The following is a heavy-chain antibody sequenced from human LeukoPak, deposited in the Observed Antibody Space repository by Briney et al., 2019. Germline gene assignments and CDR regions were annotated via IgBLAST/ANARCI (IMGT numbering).Heavy chain of an antibody. V-gene: IGHV1-2*02. CDR3: ARGHIGTYHYFDY. CDR2: INPNSGGT. CDR1: GYTFTGYY. Sequence: ASVKVSCKASGYTFTGYYMHWVRQAPGQGLEWMGWINPNSGGTNYAQRFQGRVTMTRDTSISTAYMELSRLRSDDTALYYCARGHIGTYHYFDYWGQGTLVTVSS. J-gene: IGHJ4*02. D-gene: IGHD1-26*01.